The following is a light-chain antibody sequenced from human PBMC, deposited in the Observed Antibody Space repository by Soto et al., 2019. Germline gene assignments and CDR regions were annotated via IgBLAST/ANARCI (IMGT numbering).Light chain of an antibody. Sequence: DIKMTQSPSSLSASVGDRVSITCRAGQSINRFLNWYQQKPGKAPKLLIYAASSLQSGVPSRFSGSGSGTDFTLTISSLQPEDFATYYCQQSYSSPQTFDQGTKVEIK. CDR2: AAS. CDR1: QSINRF. J-gene: IGKJ1*01. V-gene: IGKV1-39*01. CDR3: QQSYSSPQT.